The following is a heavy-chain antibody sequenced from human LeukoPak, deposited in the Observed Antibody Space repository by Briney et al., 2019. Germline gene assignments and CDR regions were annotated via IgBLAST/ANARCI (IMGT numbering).Heavy chain of an antibody. CDR3: ARHGSWSFDY. D-gene: IGHD6-13*01. CDR1: GYTFSSHA. Sequence: GGSLRLSCAASGYTFSSHAMSWVRQAPGKGLEWVSAITSGSGSNVYYTDSLKGRFTISRDNSKNTLYLHMNSLRAEDTAVYYCARHGSWSFDYWGQGTLLTVSA. V-gene: IGHV3-23*01. CDR2: ITSGSGSNV. J-gene: IGHJ4*02.